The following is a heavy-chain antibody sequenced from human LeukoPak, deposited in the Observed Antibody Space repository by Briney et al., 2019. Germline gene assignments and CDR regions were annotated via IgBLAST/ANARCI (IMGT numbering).Heavy chain of an antibody. J-gene: IGHJ4*02. CDR1: GFTFSSYA. CDR3: AKGLPDILTGYFNY. D-gene: IGHD3-9*01. Sequence: GASLGLSCAASGFTFSSYAMSWVRRAPGKGLEWVAVISYDGSNKYYADSEKGRFTISRDNSKNTLYLQMNSLRAEDTAVYYCAKGLPDILTGYFNYWGQGTLVTVSS. CDR2: ISYDGSNK. V-gene: IGHV3-30*18.